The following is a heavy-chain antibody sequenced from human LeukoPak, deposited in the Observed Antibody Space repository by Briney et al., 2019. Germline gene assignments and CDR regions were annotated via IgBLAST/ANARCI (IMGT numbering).Heavy chain of an antibody. J-gene: IGHJ4*02. CDR2: ISGSGGST. D-gene: IGHD6-19*01. CDR3: ARDSSGCPFDY. V-gene: IGHV3-23*01. CDR1: GFTFSSYA. Sequence: GGSLRLSCAASGFTFSSYAMSWVRQAPGKGLKWVSAISGSGGSTYYADSVKGRFTISRDNSKNTLYLQMNSLRAEDTAVYYCARDSSGCPFDYWGQGTLVTVSS.